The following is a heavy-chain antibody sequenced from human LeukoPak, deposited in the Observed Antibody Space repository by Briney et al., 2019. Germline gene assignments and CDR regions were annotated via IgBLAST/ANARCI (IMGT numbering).Heavy chain of an antibody. D-gene: IGHD6-13*01. Sequence: GGSLRLSCAASEFIFSGYWMNWVRQAPGKGLEWVANIKQDGSEKQYVDSVRGRFTISRDNAKNSLYLQMNGLRVEDTAVYYCARDGFVGAADYWGQGTLVTVSS. CDR1: EFIFSGYW. CDR3: ARDGFVGAADY. V-gene: IGHV3-7*01. CDR2: IKQDGSEK. J-gene: IGHJ4*02.